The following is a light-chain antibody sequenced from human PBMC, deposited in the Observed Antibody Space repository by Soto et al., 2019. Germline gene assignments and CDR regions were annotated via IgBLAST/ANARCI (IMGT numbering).Light chain of an antibody. V-gene: IGLV2-14*01. J-gene: IGLJ1*01. CDR1: SSDVGGYNY. CDR3: SSFTTSSTHNYV. Sequence: QSVLTQPASVSGPPGQSITISCTGTSSDVGGYNYVSWYQQHPGKAPKLMIYEVSNRPSGVSNRFSGSKSGNTASLTISGLQAEDEADYYCSSFTTSSTHNYVFGTGTKVTVL. CDR2: EVS.